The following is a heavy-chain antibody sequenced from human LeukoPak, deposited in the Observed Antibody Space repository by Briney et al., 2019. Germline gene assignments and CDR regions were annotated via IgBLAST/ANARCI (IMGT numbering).Heavy chain of an antibody. CDR3: ARDQTAGGYSYGYAGDY. D-gene: IGHD5-18*01. V-gene: IGHV1-18*01. Sequence: VASVKVSCKASGYTFTSYGISWVRQAPGQGLEWMGWISDYNGNTNYAQRLQGRVTMTTDTSTSTAYMELRSLRSDDTAVYYCARDQTAGGYSYGYAGDYWGQGTLVTVSS. CDR2: ISDYNGNT. J-gene: IGHJ4*02. CDR1: GYTFTSYG.